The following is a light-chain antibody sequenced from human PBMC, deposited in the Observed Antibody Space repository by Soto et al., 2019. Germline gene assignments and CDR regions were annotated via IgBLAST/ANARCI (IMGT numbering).Light chain of an antibody. CDR2: LGS. CDR3: MEALQSPLT. V-gene: IGKV2-28*01. J-gene: IGKJ4*01. CDR1: RSPLHSNGYNY. Sequence: IVRPQSQLSLPVTPGEPASISCRLSRSPLHSNGYNYLDWYLQKPGQSPQLLIYLGSSRASGVPDRFSGSGSGTDFTLKISRVEAEDVGVYYCMEALQSPLTFGGGTKVEIK.